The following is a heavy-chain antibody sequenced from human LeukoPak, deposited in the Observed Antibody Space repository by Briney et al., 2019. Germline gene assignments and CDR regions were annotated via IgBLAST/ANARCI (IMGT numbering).Heavy chain of an antibody. CDR3: AGITMVRGVSDY. V-gene: IGHV4-59*08. CDR1: GGSISSYY. CDR2: IYYSGST. Sequence: PSETLSLTCTVSGGSISSYYWSWIRQPPGKGLEWIGYIYYSGSTNYNPSLKSRVTISVDTSKNQFSLKLSSVTAADTAVYYCAGITMVRGVSDYWGQGTLVTVSS. D-gene: IGHD3-10*01. J-gene: IGHJ4*02.